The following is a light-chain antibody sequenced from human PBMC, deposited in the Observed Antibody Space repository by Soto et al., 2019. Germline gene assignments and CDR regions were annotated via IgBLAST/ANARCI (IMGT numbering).Light chain of an antibody. J-gene: IGKJ1*01. CDR2: AAS. V-gene: IGKV1-39*01. CDR3: QHYNSYSEA. CDR1: QSISSY. Sequence: IQITHSPSSLSASVGDRVTITCRASQSISSYLNWYQQKPGKAPKLLIYAASSLQGGVPSRFSGSGSGTEFTLTISSLQPDDFATYYCQHYNSYSEAFGQGTKVDIK.